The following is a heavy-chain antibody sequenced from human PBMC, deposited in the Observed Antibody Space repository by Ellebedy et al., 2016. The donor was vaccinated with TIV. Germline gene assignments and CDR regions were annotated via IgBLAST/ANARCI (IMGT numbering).Heavy chain of an antibody. V-gene: IGHV3-7*01. J-gene: IGHJ5*02. CDR2: IYQDGSEK. Sequence: GESLKISCAASGFTFRSYWMSWVRQAPGKGLEWVANIYQDGSEKYYVDSVKGRFTISRDNAKNSLYLQMNSLRVEDTAVYYCARRGSYGDYAVQVNPWFDPWGQGTLVTVSS. D-gene: IGHD3-16*01. CDR3: ARRGSYGDYAVQVNPWFDP. CDR1: GFTFRSYW.